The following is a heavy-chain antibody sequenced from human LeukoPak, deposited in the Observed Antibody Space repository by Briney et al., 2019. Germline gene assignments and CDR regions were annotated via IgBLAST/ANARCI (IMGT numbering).Heavy chain of an antibody. D-gene: IGHD3-9*01. CDR3: ARLTYYYYYMGV. CDR1: GYHFTSYW. V-gene: IGHV5-51*01. CDR2: IYPSDSDT. J-gene: IGHJ6*03. Sequence: GGALQMSGKGSGYHFTSYWIGGVRQMPGKGLEGMGIIYPSDSDTRYSPSFQGQVTISADKSISTAYLQWSSLKASDTAMYYCARLTYYYYYMGVWGKGTTVTVSS.